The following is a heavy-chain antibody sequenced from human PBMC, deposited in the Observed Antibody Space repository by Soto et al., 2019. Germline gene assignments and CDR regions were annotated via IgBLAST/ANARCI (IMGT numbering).Heavy chain of an antibody. J-gene: IGHJ4*02. Sequence: SVKVSCKASGGTFSSYAISWVRQAPGQGLEWMGGIIPIFGTANYAQKFQGRVTITADESTSTAYMELSSLRSEDTAVYYCAREYGNYYGSGSYYNTFDYWGQGTLVTVSS. CDR3: AREYGNYYGSGSYYNTFDY. CDR2: IIPIFGTA. V-gene: IGHV1-69*13. CDR1: GGTFSSYA. D-gene: IGHD3-10*01.